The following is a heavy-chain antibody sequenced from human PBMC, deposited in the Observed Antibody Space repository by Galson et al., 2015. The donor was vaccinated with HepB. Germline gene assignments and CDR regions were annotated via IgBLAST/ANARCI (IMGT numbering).Heavy chain of an antibody. CDR3: ARDAGGGAAMVRGVIILEY. CDR1: GYTFTSYA. D-gene: IGHD3-10*01. V-gene: IGHV1-3*01. J-gene: IGHJ4*02. Sequence: SVKVSCKASGYTFTSYAMHWVRQAPGQRLEWMGWINAGNGNTKYSQKFQGRVTITRDTSASTAYMELSSLRSEDTAVYYCARDAGGGAAMVRGVIILEYWGQGTLVTVSS. CDR2: INAGNGNT.